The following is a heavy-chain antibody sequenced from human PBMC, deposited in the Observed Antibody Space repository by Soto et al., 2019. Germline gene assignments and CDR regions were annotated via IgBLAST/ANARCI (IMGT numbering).Heavy chain of an antibody. CDR1: GFTFGDYA. Sequence: PGGSLRLSCTASGFTFGDYAMSWVRQAPGKGLEWVGFIRSKAYGGTTEYAASVKGRFTISRDDSKSIAYLQMNSLKTEDTAVYYCTRWGYDSSGYYSYNWFDTWGQGTLVTVSS. D-gene: IGHD3-22*01. V-gene: IGHV3-49*04. CDR3: TRWGYDSSGYYSYNWFDT. J-gene: IGHJ5*02. CDR2: IRSKAYGGTT.